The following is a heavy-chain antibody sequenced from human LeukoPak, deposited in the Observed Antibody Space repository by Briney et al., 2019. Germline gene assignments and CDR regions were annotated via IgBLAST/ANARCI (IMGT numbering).Heavy chain of an antibody. Sequence: PGGSLRLSCAASGFTFSSHSMNCVRQAPGKGLEWVSYISSSSSTIYYADSVKGRFTISRDNAKNSLYLQMNSLRAEDTAVYYCARDGIAARPGSYYYYGMDVWGQGTTVTVSS. CDR1: GFTFSSHS. CDR2: ISSSSSTI. CDR3: ARDGIAARPGSYYYYGMDV. J-gene: IGHJ6*02. D-gene: IGHD6-6*01. V-gene: IGHV3-48*01.